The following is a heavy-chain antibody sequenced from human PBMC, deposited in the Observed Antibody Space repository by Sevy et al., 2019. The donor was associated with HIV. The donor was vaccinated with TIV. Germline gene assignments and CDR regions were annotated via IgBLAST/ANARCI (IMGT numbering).Heavy chain of an antibody. V-gene: IGHV1-2*02. D-gene: IGHD3-22*01. Sequence: GPVKVSCKASGYTFTGYYMHWVRQAPRQGLERTGWINPNSRGTNYAQKFQGRVTMIRDSSISTAYMELSRLRSDDTDVYYCARSSSYYYDSSDLQYFQHWGQGTLVAVSS. J-gene: IGHJ1*01. CDR1: GYTFTGYY. CDR3: ARSSSYYYDSSDLQYFQH. CDR2: INPNSRGT.